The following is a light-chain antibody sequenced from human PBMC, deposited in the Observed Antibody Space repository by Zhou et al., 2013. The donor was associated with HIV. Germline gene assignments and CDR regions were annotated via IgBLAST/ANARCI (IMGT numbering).Light chain of an antibody. Sequence: EIVLTQSPATLSLSPGERATLSCRASQSVSNFLAWYQQKPGQAPRLLIYDASNRATDIPARFSGSGSGTDFTLTISSLESEDFAVYSCQQYDDWPWTFGQGTMVEVK. CDR3: QQYDDWPWT. CDR2: DAS. J-gene: IGKJ1*01. CDR1: QSVSNF. V-gene: IGKV3-11*01.